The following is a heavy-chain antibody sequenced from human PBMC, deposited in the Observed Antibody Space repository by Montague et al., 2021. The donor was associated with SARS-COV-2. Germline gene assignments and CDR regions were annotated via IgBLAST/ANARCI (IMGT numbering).Heavy chain of an antibody. D-gene: IGHD3-10*01. CDR2: ISYSGST. CDR3: AGLRATGTGWGCPDC. J-gene: IGHJ4*02. V-gene: IGHV4-39*01. CDR1: GGSISNGGYS. Sequence: SETLSLTCTVSGGSISNGGYSWSWIRQPPGEGLEWIECISYSGSTYYNPSLHSRVTISVDTSKNQFSLRLSSVTAADTAVYYCAGLRATGTGWGCPDCWGQGTLVTVSA.